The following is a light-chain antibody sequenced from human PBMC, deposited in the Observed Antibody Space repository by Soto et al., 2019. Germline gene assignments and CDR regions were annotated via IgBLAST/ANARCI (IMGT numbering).Light chain of an antibody. V-gene: IGKV1-12*01. CDR2: AAS. CDR1: QGISNW. J-gene: IGKJ3*01. CDR3: QQANSLPLVT. Sequence: DIQMTQSPSSVSASVGDRVTITCRASQGISNWLAWYQQKPGKAPKLLIYAASSLQSGGPSRFSGSGSGSDFTLTISSLKPENFATYYCQQANSLPLVTFGPETKVDIK.